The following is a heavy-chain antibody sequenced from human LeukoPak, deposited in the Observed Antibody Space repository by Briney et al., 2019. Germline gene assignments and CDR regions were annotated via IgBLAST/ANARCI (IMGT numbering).Heavy chain of an antibody. CDR3: AKALGYSSGWYSYLDV. Sequence: GGSLRLFCAASGFSFSSYAMRWVRQAPGKGLEWVSATSGSGDRTYYAVSVKGRFTISRDNSKNTLYLQMNSLRAEDTAVYYCAKALGYSSGWYSYLDVWGQGTTVTVSS. CDR1: GFSFSSYA. J-gene: IGHJ6*02. D-gene: IGHD6-19*01. V-gene: IGHV3-23*01. CDR2: TSGSGDRT.